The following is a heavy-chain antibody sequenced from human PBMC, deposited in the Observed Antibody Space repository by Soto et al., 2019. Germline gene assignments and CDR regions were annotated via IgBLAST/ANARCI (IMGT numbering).Heavy chain of an antibody. V-gene: IGHV1-69*13. D-gene: IGHD6-13*01. CDR2: IIPIFGTA. J-gene: IGHJ6*02. Sequence: GASVKVSCKASGGTFSSYAISWVRQAPGQGLEWMGGIIPIFGTANYAQKFQGRVTITADESTSTAYMELSSLRSEDTAVYYCARVVASSSWYYYYGMDVWGQGTTVTVSS. CDR3: ARVVASSSWYYYYGMDV. CDR1: GGTFSSYA.